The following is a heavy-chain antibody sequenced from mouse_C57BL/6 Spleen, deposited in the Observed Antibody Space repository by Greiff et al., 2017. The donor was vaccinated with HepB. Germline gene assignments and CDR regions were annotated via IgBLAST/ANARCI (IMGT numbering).Heavy chain of an antibody. J-gene: IGHJ2*01. V-gene: IGHV14-4*01. CDR2: IDPENGDT. CDR1: GFNIKDDY. Sequence: EVQLQQSGAELVRPGASVKLSCTASGFNIKDDYMHWVKQRPEQGLEWIGWIDPENGDTEYASKFQGKATITADTSSNTAYLQLSSLTSEDTAVYYCTTGYDGYYGDYWGQGTTLTVSS. D-gene: IGHD2-3*01. CDR3: TTGYDGYYGDY.